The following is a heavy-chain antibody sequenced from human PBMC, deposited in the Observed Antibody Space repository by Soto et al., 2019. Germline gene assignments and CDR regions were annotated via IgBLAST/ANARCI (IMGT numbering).Heavy chain of an antibody. V-gene: IGHV4-4*02. CDR1: GGSFTRNNW. Sequence: LSLTCAVSGGSFTRNNWWTWVRQPPGQGLEWIGEIYRTGSTNYNPSLKSRVTISLDKSENQFSLKVTSLTAADTAVYYCASRDPGTSVDYWGQGTLVTVSS. J-gene: IGHJ4*02. D-gene: IGHD1-7*01. CDR3: ASRDPGTSVDY. CDR2: IYRTGST.